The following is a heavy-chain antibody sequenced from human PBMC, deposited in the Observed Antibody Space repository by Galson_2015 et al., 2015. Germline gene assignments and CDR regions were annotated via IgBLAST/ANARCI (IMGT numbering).Heavy chain of an antibody. CDR1: GGSISSGGYY. J-gene: IGHJ4*02. CDR2: IYYSGST. CDR3: ARGVGEPVRREAALY. V-gene: IGHV4-31*03. D-gene: IGHD6-25*01. Sequence: TLSLTCTVSGGSISSGGYYWSWIRQHPGKGLEWIGYIYYSGSTYYNPSLKSRVTISVDTSKNQFSLKLSSVTAADTAVYYCARGVGEPVRREAALYWGQGTLVTVSS.